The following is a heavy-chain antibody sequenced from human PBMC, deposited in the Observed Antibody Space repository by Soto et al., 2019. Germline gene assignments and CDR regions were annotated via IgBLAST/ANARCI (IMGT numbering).Heavy chain of an antibody. CDR3: ARGVLYYYDSSGYYYDYFDY. CDR1: GFTFSSYW. V-gene: IGHV3-74*01. D-gene: IGHD3-22*01. J-gene: IGHJ4*02. CDR2: INSDGSST. Sequence: EVQLVESGGGLVQPGGSLRLSSAASGFTFSSYWMHWVREAPGKGLVWVSRINSDGSSTSYADSVKGRFTISRDNAKNTLYLQMNSLRAEDTAVYYCARGVLYYYDSSGYYYDYFDYWGQGTLVTVSS.